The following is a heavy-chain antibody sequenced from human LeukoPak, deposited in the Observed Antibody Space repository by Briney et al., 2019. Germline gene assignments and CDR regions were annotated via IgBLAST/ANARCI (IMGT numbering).Heavy chain of an antibody. V-gene: IGHV3-11*04. Sequence: PGGSLRLSCAVSGFTVTDYYMNWIRQAPGKGLEWVSYISTGGYPTYYADSVEGRFTISRDTATNTLYLQMNSLRVDDTGVYYCARRLHVDVWGRGTTVTVSS. CDR2: ISTGGYPT. J-gene: IGHJ6*04. CDR1: GFTVTDYY. D-gene: IGHD5-12*01. CDR3: ARRLHVDV.